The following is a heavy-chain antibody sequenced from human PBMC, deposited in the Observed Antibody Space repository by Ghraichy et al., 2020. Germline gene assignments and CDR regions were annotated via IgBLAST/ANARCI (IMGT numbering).Heavy chain of an antibody. CDR3: ARPPSYGLRWCFDL. CDR1: GYTFTSYA. J-gene: IGHJ2*01. Sequence: ASVKVSCKASGYTFTSYAMHWVRQAPGQRLEWMGWINAGNGNTKYSQKFQGRVTITRDTSASTAYMELSSLRSEDTAVYYCARPPSYGLRWCFDLWGRGTLVTVSS. D-gene: IGHD3-10*01. V-gene: IGHV1-3*01. CDR2: INAGNGNT.